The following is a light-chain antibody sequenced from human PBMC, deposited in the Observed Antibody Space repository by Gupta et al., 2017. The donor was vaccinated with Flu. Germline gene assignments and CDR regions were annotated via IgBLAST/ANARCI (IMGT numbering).Light chain of an antibody. V-gene: IGKV1-9*01. CDR3: QQVYSYPYT. Sequence: PSFLAAFIGDRVTITCRASQGIRGYLGWYQQKPGKAPQLLIYAASNLQSGVPSRFSGGGSGTQYTLTIRGLQAEDFASYYCQQVYSYPYTFGQGTRLEIK. CDR1: QGIRGY. CDR2: AAS. J-gene: IGKJ2*01.